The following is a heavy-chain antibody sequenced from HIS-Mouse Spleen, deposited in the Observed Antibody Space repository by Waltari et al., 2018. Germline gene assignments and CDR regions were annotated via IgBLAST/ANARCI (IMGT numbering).Heavy chain of an antibody. CDR1: GFTFRSYG. V-gene: IGHV3-33*06. CDR2: QWYDGSNK. CDR3: AKSSIFGVVIISPFDY. D-gene: IGHD3-3*01. Sequence: QVQLVESGGGVVQPGRSLRLSCAASGFTFRSYGLHWVRPAPGQGLEWVAVQWYDGSNKYYADSVKGRFTISRDNSKNTLYLQMNSLRAEDTAVYYCAKSSIFGVVIISPFDYWGQGTLVTVSS. J-gene: IGHJ4*02.